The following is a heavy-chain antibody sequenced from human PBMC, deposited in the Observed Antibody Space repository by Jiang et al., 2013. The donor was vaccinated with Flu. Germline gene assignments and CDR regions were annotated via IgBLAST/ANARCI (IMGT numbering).Heavy chain of an antibody. D-gene: IGHD3-10*01. Sequence: PGGSLRLSCAASGFTFSDYWIHWVRQAPGEGLVWLSRMKGDGITTNYADSVKGRFTISRDNAKNTVYLQMNSLRGEDTAVYYCARGAYGKYYFDYWGQGTLVTVSS. CDR2: MKGDGITT. J-gene: IGHJ4*02. CDR1: GFTFSDYW. V-gene: IGHV3-74*01. CDR3: ARGAYGKYYFDY.